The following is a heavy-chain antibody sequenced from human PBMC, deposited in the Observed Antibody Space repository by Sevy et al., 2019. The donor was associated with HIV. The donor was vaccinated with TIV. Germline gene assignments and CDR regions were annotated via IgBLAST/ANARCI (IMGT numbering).Heavy chain of an antibody. CDR3: ARDQVVRDYYYGMDV. CDR1: GFTLSSYG. J-gene: IGHJ6*02. Sequence: GGSLRLSCAASGFTLSSYGMHWVRQAPGKGLEWVAVIWYDGSNKYYADSVKGRFTISRDNSKNTLYLQMNSLRAEDTAVYYCARDQVVRDYYYGMDVWGQGTTVTVSS. CDR2: IWYDGSNK. V-gene: IGHV3-33*01.